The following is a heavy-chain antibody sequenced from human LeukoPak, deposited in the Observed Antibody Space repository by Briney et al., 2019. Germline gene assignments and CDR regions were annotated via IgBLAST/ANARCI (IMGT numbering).Heavy chain of an antibody. Sequence: GGSLRLSCAASGFTFSNYAMSWVRQAPGKGLEWVSYISSSSSTIYYADSVKGRFTISRDNAKNSLYLQMNSLRAEDTAVYYCASHYYDSSEDYYYYYMDVWGKGTTVTVSS. V-gene: IGHV3-48*04. CDR3: ASHYYDSSEDYYYYYMDV. CDR2: ISSSSSTI. CDR1: GFTFSNYA. J-gene: IGHJ6*03. D-gene: IGHD3-22*01.